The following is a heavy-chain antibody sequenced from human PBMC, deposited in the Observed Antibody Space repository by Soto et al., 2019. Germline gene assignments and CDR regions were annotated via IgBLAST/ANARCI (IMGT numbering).Heavy chain of an antibody. V-gene: IGHV1-24*01. D-gene: IGHD5-12*01. CDR3: ATAVRYSGYEPVDY. J-gene: IGHJ4*02. Sequence: ASVKVSCKVSGYTLTELSMHWVRQAPGKGLEWMGGFDPEDGETIYAQKFQGRVTMTEDTSTDTAYMELSSLRSEDTAVYYCATAVRYSGYEPVDYWGQGTLVTVSS. CDR1: GYTLTELS. CDR2: FDPEDGET.